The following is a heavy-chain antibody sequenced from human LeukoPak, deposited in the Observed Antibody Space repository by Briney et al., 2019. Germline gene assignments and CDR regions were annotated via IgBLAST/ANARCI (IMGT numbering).Heavy chain of an antibody. V-gene: IGHV1-58*01. CDR3: AAFTAAGPEILFDY. CDR1: GFTFTSSA. J-gene: IGHJ4*02. D-gene: IGHD6-13*01. CDR2: IVVGSCNT. Sequence: PWASVKVSCKASGFTFTSSAVQWVRQARAQRLEWIGWIVVGSCNTNYAQKFQERVTITRDMSTSTAYMELSSLRSEDTAVYYCAAFTAAGPEILFDYWGQGTLVTVSS.